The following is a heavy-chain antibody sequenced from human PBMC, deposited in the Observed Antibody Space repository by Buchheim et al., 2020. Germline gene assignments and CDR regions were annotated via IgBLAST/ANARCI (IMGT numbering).Heavy chain of an antibody. CDR2: IYTSGST. V-gene: IGHV4-61*02. CDR3: ASIAAAGNYYYYYGMDV. J-gene: IGHJ6*02. CDR1: GGSISSGCYY. Sequence: QVQLQESGPGLVKPSQTLSLTCTVSGGSISSGCYYWSWIRQPAGKGLEWIGRIYTSGSTNYNPSLKSRVTISVDTSKNQFSLKLSSVTAADTAVYYCASIAAAGNYYYYYGMDVWGQGTT. D-gene: IGHD6-13*01.